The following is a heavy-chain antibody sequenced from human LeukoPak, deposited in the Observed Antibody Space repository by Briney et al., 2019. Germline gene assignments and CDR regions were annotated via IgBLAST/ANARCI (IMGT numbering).Heavy chain of an antibody. Sequence: SQTLSLTCAVSGYSISSGYYWGWIRQPPGKGLEWIGSIYHSGSTYYNPSLKSRVTISVDTSKNQFSLKLSSVTAVDTAVYYCARGPRSSNWNYYYYYGMDVWGKGTTVTVSS. CDR2: IYHSGST. CDR3: ARGPRSSNWNYYYYYGMDV. J-gene: IGHJ6*04. V-gene: IGHV4-38-2*01. CDR1: GYSISSGYY. D-gene: IGHD1-1*01.